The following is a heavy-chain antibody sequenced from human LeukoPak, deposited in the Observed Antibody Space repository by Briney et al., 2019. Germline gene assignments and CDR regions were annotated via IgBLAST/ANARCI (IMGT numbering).Heavy chain of an antibody. CDR2: ISYDGSNK. Sequence: GGSLRLSCAASGFTFSSYGMHWVRQAPGKGLEWVAVISYDGSNKYYADSVKSRFTISRDNSKNTLYLQMNSLRAEDTAVYYCAKDIADIGVVPAPHVLYYYYGMDVWGQGTTVTVSS. J-gene: IGHJ6*02. CDR3: AKDIADIGVVPAPHVLYYYYGMDV. V-gene: IGHV3-30*18. D-gene: IGHD2-2*01. CDR1: GFTFSSYG.